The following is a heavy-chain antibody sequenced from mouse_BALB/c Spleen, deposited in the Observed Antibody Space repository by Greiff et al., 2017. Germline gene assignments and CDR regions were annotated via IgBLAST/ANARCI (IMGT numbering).Heavy chain of an antibody. CDR3: ARGYYGPPFAY. CDR1: GFNIKDYY. V-gene: IGHV14-1*02. Sequence: VQLQQSGAELVRPGALVKLSCKASGFNIKDYYMHWVKQRPEQGLEWIGWIDPENGNTIYDPKFQGKASITADTSSNTAYLQLSSLTSEDTAVYYCARGYYGPPFAYWGQGTLVTVSA. CDR2: IDPENGNT. J-gene: IGHJ3*01. D-gene: IGHD1-2*01.